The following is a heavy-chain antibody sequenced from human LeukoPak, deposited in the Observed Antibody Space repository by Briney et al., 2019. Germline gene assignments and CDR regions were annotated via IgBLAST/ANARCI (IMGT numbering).Heavy chain of an antibody. Sequence: GGALRLSCAASGFTFSSYSMNWVRQAPGKGLEWVSSISSSSSDIYYADSVKGRFTISRDNAKNSLYLQMNSLRAEDTAVYYCAREYSSSWYLNWFDPWGQGTLVTVSS. V-gene: IGHV3-21*01. CDR3: AREYSSSWYLNWFDP. D-gene: IGHD6-13*01. CDR1: GFTFSSYS. CDR2: ISSSSSDI. J-gene: IGHJ5*02.